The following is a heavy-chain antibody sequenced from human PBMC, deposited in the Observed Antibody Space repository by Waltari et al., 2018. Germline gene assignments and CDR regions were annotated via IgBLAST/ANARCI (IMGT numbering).Heavy chain of an antibody. Sequence: EVQLVESGGGLVKPGGSLRLSCAASGFTFSSYSMNWVRQAPGKWLEWVSSISSSSSYIYYADSVKGRFTISRDNAKNSLYLQMNSLRAEDTAVYYCARDPNRWLNWFDPWGQGTLVTVSS. D-gene: IGHD5-12*01. V-gene: IGHV3-21*01. J-gene: IGHJ5*02. CDR3: ARDPNRWLNWFDP. CDR2: ISSSSSYI. CDR1: GFTFSSYS.